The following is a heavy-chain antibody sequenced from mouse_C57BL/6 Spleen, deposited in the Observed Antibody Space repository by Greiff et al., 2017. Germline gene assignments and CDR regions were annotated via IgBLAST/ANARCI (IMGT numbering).Heavy chain of an antibody. Sequence: QVQLQQPGAELVKPGASVKLSCKASGYTFTSYWMHWVKQRPGQGLEWIGMIHPNSGSTNYNEKFKSKATLTVDKSSSTAYMQLSSLTSEDSAGYYCARGIYYDYGPIAYWGQGTLVTVSA. D-gene: IGHD2-4*01. J-gene: IGHJ3*01. CDR3: ARGIYYDYGPIAY. CDR1: GYTFTSYW. CDR2: IHPNSGST. V-gene: IGHV1-64*01.